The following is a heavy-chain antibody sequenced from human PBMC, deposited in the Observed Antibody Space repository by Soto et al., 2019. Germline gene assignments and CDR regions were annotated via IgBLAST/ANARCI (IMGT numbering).Heavy chain of an antibody. CDR3: ARDVWGRRGYSYGYGYYGMDV. CDR1: GYTFTSYG. CDR2: ISAYNGNT. J-gene: IGHJ6*02. D-gene: IGHD5-18*01. V-gene: IGHV1-18*01. Sequence: QVQLVQSGAEVKKPGASVKVSCKASGYTFTSYGISWVRQAPGQGLEWMGWISAYNGNTNYAQKLQGRVTMTTDTSTSTAYMELRSLRSDDTAVYYCARDVWGRRGYSYGYGYYGMDVWGQGTTVTVSS.